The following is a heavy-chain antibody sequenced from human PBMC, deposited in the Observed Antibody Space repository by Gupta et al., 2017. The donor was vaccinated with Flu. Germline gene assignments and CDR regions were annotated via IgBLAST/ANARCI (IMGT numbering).Heavy chain of an antibody. CDR1: SISSSDYY. J-gene: IGHJ4*02. CDR2: IDYTGIT. D-gene: IGHD2-21*01. V-gene: IGHV4-39*01. CDR3: ERETSESSGCD. Sequence: SISSSDYYWAWMGRPQGKGREWIGRIDYTGITYYSPSRKSRVTIAVDTSKNQGSLSLMTVTASDTDVDDCERETSESSGCDWGQGSLGTVSA.